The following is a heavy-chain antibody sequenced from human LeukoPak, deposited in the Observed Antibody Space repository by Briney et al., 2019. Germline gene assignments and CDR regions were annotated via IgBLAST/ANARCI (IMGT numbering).Heavy chain of an antibody. CDR1: GGSISSYY. V-gene: IGHV4-59*01. Sequence: RASETLSLTCTVSGGSISSYYWSWIRQPPGKGLEWIGYIYYSGSTNYNPSLKSRVTISVDTSKNQFSLKLSSVTAADTAVYYCALSPNYDFRSGYYTFDYWGQGTLVTVSS. D-gene: IGHD3-3*01. CDR2: IYYSGST. J-gene: IGHJ4*02. CDR3: ALSPNYDFRSGYYTFDY.